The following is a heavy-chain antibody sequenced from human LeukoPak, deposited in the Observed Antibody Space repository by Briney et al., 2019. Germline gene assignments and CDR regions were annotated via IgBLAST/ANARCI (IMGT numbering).Heavy chain of an antibody. V-gene: IGHV1-69*06. CDR1: GGTFSSYA. J-gene: IGHJ5*02. CDR3: ASVLWFGAGFDP. D-gene: IGHD3-10*01. CDR2: IIPIFGTA. Sequence: GSSVKVSCKASGGTFSSYAISWVRQAPGQGLEWMGGIIPIFGTANYAQKFQGRVTITADKSTNTAYMTLSNLKSEDTAVYYCASVLWFGAGFDPWGQGTLVTVSS.